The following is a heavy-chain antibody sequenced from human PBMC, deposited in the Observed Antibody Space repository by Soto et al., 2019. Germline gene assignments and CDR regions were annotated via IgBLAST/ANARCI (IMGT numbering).Heavy chain of an antibody. CDR1: GSTFSTYA. Sequence: QVQLVQSGAEVKKPGSSVKVSCKASGSTFSTYAITWVRQAPGQGLEWLGGIIPIFGTTDYARKFQGRVTITAAESTSTVFIELSSLTSEDTAVYYCARGVGAYYFDYWGQGTLVTVSS. CDR2: IIPIFGTT. CDR3: ARGVGAYYFDY. D-gene: IGHD1-26*01. V-gene: IGHV1-69*01. J-gene: IGHJ4*02.